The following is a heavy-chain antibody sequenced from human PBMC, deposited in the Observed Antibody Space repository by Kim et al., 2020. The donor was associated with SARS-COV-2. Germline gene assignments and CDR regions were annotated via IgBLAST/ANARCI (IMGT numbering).Heavy chain of an antibody. V-gene: IGHV4-31*03. Sequence: SETLSLTCTVSGGSISSGGYYWSWIRQHPGKGLEWIGYIYYSGSTYYNPSLKSRVTISVDTSKNQFSLKLSSVTAADTAVYYCARDRHYGGNPRYYYYGMDVWGQGTTVTVSS. CDR1: GGSISSGGYY. CDR2: IYYSGST. J-gene: IGHJ6*02. CDR3: ARDRHYGGNPRYYYYGMDV. D-gene: IGHD4-17*01.